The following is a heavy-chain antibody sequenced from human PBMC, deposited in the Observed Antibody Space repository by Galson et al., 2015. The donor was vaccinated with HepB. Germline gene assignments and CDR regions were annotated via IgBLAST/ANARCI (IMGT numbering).Heavy chain of an antibody. CDR2: ISRSSVNI. Sequence: SLRLSCAASGFTFSSYAMNWVRQAPGKGLEWVSYISRSSVNIYYTDSVRGRFTISRDNAQNSLYLQMNSRGDEDTAVYYWARDWAGYYDATGYQGYWGQGTLVTVSS. CDR3: ARDWAGYYDATGYQGY. J-gene: IGHJ4*02. D-gene: IGHD3-22*01. CDR1: GFTFSSYA. V-gene: IGHV3-48*02.